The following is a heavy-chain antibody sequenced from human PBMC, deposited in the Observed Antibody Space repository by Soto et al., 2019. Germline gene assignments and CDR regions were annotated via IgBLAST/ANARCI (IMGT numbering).Heavy chain of an antibody. J-gene: IGHJ4*02. CDR3: ARWETVTTLFDY. Sequence: SETLSLTCTVSDGSISSSTYYWGWIRQPPGKGLEWIGSIYYTGSTNYNPSLKSRVTISVDTSKNQFSLKLSSVTAADTAVYYCARWETVTTLFDYWGQGTLVTVSS. D-gene: IGHD4-17*01. CDR2: IYYTGST. CDR1: DGSISSSTYY. V-gene: IGHV4-39*07.